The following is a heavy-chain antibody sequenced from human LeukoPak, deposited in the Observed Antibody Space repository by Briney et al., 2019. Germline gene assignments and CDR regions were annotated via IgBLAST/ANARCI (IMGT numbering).Heavy chain of an antibody. V-gene: IGHV4-61*01. CDR3: ASHSSVGGH. J-gene: IGHJ4*02. CDR1: GGSVSSGRDY. D-gene: IGHD6-13*01. CDR2: IYYSGST. Sequence: SETLSLTCTVSGGSVSSGRDYWSWIRQPPGKGLEWIGFIYYSGSTNYNPSLKSRVTISVDTSKNQFSLKLSSVTAADTAVYYCASHSSVGGHWGQGTLVTVSS.